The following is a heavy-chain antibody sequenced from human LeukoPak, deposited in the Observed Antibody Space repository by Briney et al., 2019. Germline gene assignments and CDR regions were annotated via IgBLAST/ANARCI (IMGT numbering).Heavy chain of an antibody. D-gene: IGHD5-18*01. CDR3: AKDGGYSYGFPLNYYYGMDV. J-gene: IGHJ6*02. Sequence: GTSLRLSCAASGFTFSAYAMHWVRQAPGKGLEWVAVISYDGSNKYYADSVKGRFTISRDNSKNTLYLQMNSLRAEDTAVYYCAKDGGYSYGFPLNYYYGMDVWGQGTTVTVSS. V-gene: IGHV3-30*04. CDR2: ISYDGSNK. CDR1: GFTFSAYA.